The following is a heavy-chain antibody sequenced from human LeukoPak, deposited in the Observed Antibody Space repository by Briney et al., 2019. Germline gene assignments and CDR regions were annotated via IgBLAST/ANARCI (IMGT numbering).Heavy chain of an antibody. CDR1: GYSFTSYW. CDR2: IYPGDSDT. D-gene: IGHD3-22*01. Sequence: PGESLQISCKGSGYSFTSYWIGWVRQMPGKGLEWMGIIYPGDSDTRYSPSFQGQVTISADKSISTAYLQWSSLKASDTAMYYCARLSRGDDSSVGAFDIWGQGTMVTVSS. CDR3: ARLSRGDDSSVGAFDI. J-gene: IGHJ3*02. V-gene: IGHV5-51*01.